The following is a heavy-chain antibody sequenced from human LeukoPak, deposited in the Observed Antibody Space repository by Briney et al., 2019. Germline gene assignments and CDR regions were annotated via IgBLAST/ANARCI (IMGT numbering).Heavy chain of an antibody. CDR1: GFTFSSYG. Sequence: GGSLRLSCAASGFTFSSYGLHWVRQAPGKGLEWVALISYDGSNKNYADSVKGRFTISRDNSKNTLYLQMNSLRAEDTAVYYFAREGITASATNLGADYWGQGTLVTVSS. CDR3: AREGITASATNLGADY. V-gene: IGHV3-30-3*01. CDR2: ISYDGSNK. J-gene: IGHJ4*02. D-gene: IGHD6-13*01.